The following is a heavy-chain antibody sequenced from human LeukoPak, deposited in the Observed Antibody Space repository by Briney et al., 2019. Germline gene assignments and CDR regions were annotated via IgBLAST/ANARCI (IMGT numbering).Heavy chain of an antibody. Sequence: MSWNSGYIGYADSVKGRFSISRDNAKNSVYLQMNSLRPEDAALYYCAKDRSCSSTSYYTGFDYWGQGTQVTVSS. CDR2: MSWNSGYI. J-gene: IGHJ4*02. D-gene: IGHD2-2*02. V-gene: IGHV3-9*01. CDR3: AKDRSCSSTSYYTGFDY.